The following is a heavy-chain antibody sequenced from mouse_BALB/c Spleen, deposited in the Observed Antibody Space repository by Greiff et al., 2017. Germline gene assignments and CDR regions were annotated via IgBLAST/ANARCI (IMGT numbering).Heavy chain of an antibody. CDR1: GFNIKDYY. J-gene: IGHJ4*01. D-gene: IGHD2-14*01. CDR3: APHRYDESAMDY. CDR2: IDPENGNT. Sequence: VHVKQSGAELVRPGALVKLSCKASGFNIKDYYMHWVKQRPEQGLEWIGWIDPENGNTIYDPKFQGKASITADTSSNTAYLQLSSLTSEDTAVYYCAPHRYDESAMDYWGQGISVTVSS. V-gene: IGHV14-1*02.